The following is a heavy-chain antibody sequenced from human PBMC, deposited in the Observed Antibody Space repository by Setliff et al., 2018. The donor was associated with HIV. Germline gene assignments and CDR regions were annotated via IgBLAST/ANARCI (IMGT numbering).Heavy chain of an antibody. CDR1: GGSISTDY. Sequence: PSETLSLTCTVSGGSISTDYWTWVRQSAGKGLEWIGRIQTSEGTKYNPSLNSRVTVSIDTPKNQFSLDLTSVTAADTAVYYCARAYYDSVWGSHRYRFYYFDYWGQGSLVTVSS. CDR2: IQTSEGT. D-gene: IGHD3-16*02. J-gene: IGHJ4*02. CDR3: ARAYYDSVWGSHRYRFYYFDY. V-gene: IGHV4-4*07.